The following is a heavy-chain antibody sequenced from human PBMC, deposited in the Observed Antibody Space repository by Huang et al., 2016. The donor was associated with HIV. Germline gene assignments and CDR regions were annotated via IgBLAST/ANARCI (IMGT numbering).Heavy chain of an antibody. V-gene: IGHV3-7*01. D-gene: IGHD1-7*01. CDR3: ATKTAAMDI. J-gene: IGHJ6*02. CDR2: IKQDESEK. CDR1: TFRFGAYW. Sequence: VESGGRLVQPGGSLRLSCVGSTFRFGAYWMSWVRQSPWKGLEWVANIKQDESEKYYVDSVKGRFNISRDNAKKVLFLEMNNVRVEDTATYYCATKTAAMDIWGQGTTVTVS.